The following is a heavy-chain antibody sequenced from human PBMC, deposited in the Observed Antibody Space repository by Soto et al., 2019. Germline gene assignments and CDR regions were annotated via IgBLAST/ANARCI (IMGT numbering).Heavy chain of an antibody. CDR1: GYTFTSYG. CDR3: ARDGGGFGELWGYNWFDP. J-gene: IGHJ5*02. CDR2: ISAYNGNT. V-gene: IGHV1-18*01. Sequence: QVQLVQSGAEVKKPGASVKVSCKASGYTFTSYGISWVRQAPGQGLEWMGWISAYNGNTNYAQKLQGRVTMTTDTSPSTAYMELRSLRSADTAVYYCARDGGGFGELWGYNWFDPWGQGTLVTVSS. D-gene: IGHD3-10*01.